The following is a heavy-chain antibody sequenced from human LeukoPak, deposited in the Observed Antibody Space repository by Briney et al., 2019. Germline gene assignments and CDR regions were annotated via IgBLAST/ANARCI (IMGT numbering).Heavy chain of an antibody. Sequence: SETLTLTCAVYGGSFSGDYWSWIRQPPGKGLEWIGDINRSGRAVYNTSLKSRVTISVDTSKNQFSLKLSSVTAADTAVYYCARGVVDWFDPWGQGTLVTVSS. V-gene: IGHV4-34*01. CDR3: ARGVVDWFDP. CDR2: INRSGRA. CDR1: GGSFSGDY. D-gene: IGHD2-15*01. J-gene: IGHJ5*02.